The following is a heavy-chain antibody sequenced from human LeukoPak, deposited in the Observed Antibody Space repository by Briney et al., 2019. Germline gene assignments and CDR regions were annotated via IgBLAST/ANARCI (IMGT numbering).Heavy chain of an antibody. Sequence: PGGSLRLSCAASGFTFSSYAMHWVRQAPGKGLEWVAVISYNGSNKYYADSVKGRFTISRDNSKNTLYLQMNSLRAEDTAVYYCARESGLVGAMSTWGQGTLVTVSS. CDR1: GFTFSSYA. V-gene: IGHV3-30-3*01. J-gene: IGHJ5*02. CDR2: ISYNGSNK. D-gene: IGHD1-26*01. CDR3: ARESGLVGAMST.